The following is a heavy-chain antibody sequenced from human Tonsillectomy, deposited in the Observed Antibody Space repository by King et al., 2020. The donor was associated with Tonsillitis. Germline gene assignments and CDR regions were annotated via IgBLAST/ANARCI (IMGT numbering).Heavy chain of an antibody. D-gene: IGHD1-26*01. CDR2: IYYSGST. Sequence: VQLQESGPGLVKPSQTLSLTCTVSGGSISSGGYYCNWIRQHPGKGLEWIGYIYYSGSTYYNPSLKSRVTISVDTSKNQFSLKLSSVTAADTAGYYCARSHDGGTYNWGQGTLVTVSS. CDR3: ARSHDGGTYN. J-gene: IGHJ4*02. CDR1: GGSISSGGYY. V-gene: IGHV4-31*03.